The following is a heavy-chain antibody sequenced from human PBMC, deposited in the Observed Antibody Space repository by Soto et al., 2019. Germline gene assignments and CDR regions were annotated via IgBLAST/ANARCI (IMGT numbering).Heavy chain of an antibody. V-gene: IGHV1-69*13. J-gene: IGHJ5*02. CDR1: GGTFSRDA. CDR2: IIPMVGTA. Sequence: SVKVSCKASGGTFSRDAMSWVRQAPGQGLEWMGGIIPMVGTAKYAQKFQGRLTITADESTSTAYMGLRSLRSEDTAVYYCSRGVVVVAASQLGWFDPWGQGTMVTVYS. CDR3: SRGVVVVAASQLGWFDP. D-gene: IGHD2-15*01.